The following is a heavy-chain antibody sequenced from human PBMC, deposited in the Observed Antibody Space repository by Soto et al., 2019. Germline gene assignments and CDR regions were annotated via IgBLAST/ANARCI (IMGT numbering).Heavy chain of an antibody. Sequence: GASVKVSCKASGYTFTSYDINWVRQATGQGLEWMGWMNPNSGNTGYAQKFQGRVTMTRNTSISTAYMELSSLRSEDTAVYYCARRVVLGYYYDSSGYYYAFDIWGQGTVVTVSS. CDR1: GYTFTSYD. CDR2: MNPNSGNT. CDR3: ARRVVLGYYYDSSGYYYAFDI. D-gene: IGHD3-22*01. J-gene: IGHJ3*02. V-gene: IGHV1-8*01.